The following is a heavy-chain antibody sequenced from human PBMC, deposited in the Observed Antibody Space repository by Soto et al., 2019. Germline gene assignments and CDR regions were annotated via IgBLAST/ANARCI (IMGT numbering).Heavy chain of an antibody. CDR2: INPNSGGT. Sequence: QVQLVQSGAEVKKPGASVKVSCKASGYTFTGYYMHWVRQAPGQGLEWMGWINPNSGGTNYAQKFQGWVTMTRDTSRSTAYMELSRLRSDDTAGYDCARANLLWFGESLYYYYGMDVWGQGTTVTVSS. CDR1: GYTFTGYY. D-gene: IGHD3-10*01. J-gene: IGHJ6*02. V-gene: IGHV1-2*04. CDR3: ARANLLWFGESLYYYYGMDV.